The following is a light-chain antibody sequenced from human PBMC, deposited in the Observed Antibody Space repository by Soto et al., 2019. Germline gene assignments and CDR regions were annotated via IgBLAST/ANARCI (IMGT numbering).Light chain of an antibody. V-gene: IGKV1-33*01. Sequence: DIQLTQSPSSLSASVGDRVTIACQASHNIFNYLNWYQFKPGKAPKVLIFGGSNLETGVPSRFSGSGAGTAYSLTINSLQPEDVATYYVQHYDSLPLTFGGGTKVEIE. J-gene: IGKJ4*01. CDR2: GGS. CDR1: HNIFNY. CDR3: QHYDSLPLT.